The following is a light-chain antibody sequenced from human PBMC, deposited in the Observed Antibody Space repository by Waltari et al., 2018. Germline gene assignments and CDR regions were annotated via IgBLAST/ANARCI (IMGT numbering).Light chain of an antibody. CDR2: GAS. V-gene: IGKV3-15*01. Sequence: EIVMAQSPATLSVSPGERATLSCRASQSVSSNLAWYQQNPGQAPRLLIYGASTRATNIPARFSGRGSGTEFTLTISSLQSEDFAVYYCQQYDNWPRTFGQGTKVEIK. CDR1: QSVSSN. J-gene: IGKJ1*01. CDR3: QQYDNWPRT.